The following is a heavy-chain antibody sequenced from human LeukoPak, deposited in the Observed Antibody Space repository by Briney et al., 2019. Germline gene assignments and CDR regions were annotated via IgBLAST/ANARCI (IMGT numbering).Heavy chain of an antibody. CDR1: GGTFSSYA. CDR2: IIPILGIA. Sequence: SVKVSCKASGGTFSSYAISWVRQAPGRGLEWMGRIIPILGIANYAQKFQGRVTITADKSTSTAYMELSSLRSEDTAVYYCARRFTVYAFDIWGQGTMVTVSS. V-gene: IGHV1-69*04. J-gene: IGHJ3*02. CDR3: ARRFTVYAFDI.